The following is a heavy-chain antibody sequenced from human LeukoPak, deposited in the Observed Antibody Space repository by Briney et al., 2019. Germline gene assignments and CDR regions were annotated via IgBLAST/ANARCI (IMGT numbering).Heavy chain of an antibody. D-gene: IGHD3-22*01. V-gene: IGHV3-33*01. Sequence: PGRSLRLSCAASVFTFGSYGMHWVRQAPGKGLEWVAVLWYDGSNKYYADSVKGRFTISRDNSKNTLYLQMNSLRAEDTAVYYCATAPPRFYDDSSGYYSYYYYYMDGWGKGTTVTVSS. J-gene: IGHJ6*03. CDR3: ATAPPRFYDDSSGYYSYYYYYMDG. CDR2: LWYDGSNK. CDR1: VFTFGSYG.